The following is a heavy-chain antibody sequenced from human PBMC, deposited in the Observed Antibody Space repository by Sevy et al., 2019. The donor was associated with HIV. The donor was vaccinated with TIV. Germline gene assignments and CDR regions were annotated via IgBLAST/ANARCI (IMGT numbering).Heavy chain of an antibody. CDR3: AKVTFGGVXXMDV. V-gene: IGHV3-21*01. CDR2: ISSSSSYI. J-gene: IGHJ6*02. Sequence: GGSLRLSCAASGFTFRNYNINWVRQAPGKGLEWVSFISSSSSYIYYADSVKGRFTISRDNAKNSMYLQMNSLRAEDTAVYYCAKVTFGGVXXMDVWGQGTTVTVSS. CDR1: GFTFRNYN. D-gene: IGHD3-16*01.